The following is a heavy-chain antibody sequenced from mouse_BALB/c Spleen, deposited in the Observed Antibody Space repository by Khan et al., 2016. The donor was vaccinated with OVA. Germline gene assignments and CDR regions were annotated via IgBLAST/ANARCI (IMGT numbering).Heavy chain of an antibody. CDR1: GFSLTDYG. J-gene: IGHJ4*01. V-gene: IGHV2-6-5*01. Sequence: QVQLKESGPGLVAPSQSLSITCTVSGFSLTDYGVSWIRQPPGKGLEWLGLIWGGGSPYYNSALKSRLTIIKDNSKSQVFFTMNSMKTDDPAMYYGAKLYYAHYYAMDYWGKGTSVTVSS. CDR3: AKLYYAHYYAMDY. D-gene: IGHD2-1*01. CDR2: IWGGGSP.